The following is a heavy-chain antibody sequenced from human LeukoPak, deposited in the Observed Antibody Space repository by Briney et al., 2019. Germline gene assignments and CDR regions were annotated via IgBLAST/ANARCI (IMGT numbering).Heavy chain of an antibody. CDR3: ARVGGYGSSPGVYAFDI. D-gene: IGHD6-6*01. J-gene: IGHJ3*02. CDR2: ISWDGGST. CDR1: GLTFDDYA. Sequence: PGGSLRLSCAASGLTFDDYAMHWVRQAPGKGLEWVSLISWDGGSTYYADSVKGRFTISRDNAKNSLYLQMNSLRAEDTAVYYCARVGGYGSSPGVYAFDIWGQGTMVTVSS. V-gene: IGHV3-43D*03.